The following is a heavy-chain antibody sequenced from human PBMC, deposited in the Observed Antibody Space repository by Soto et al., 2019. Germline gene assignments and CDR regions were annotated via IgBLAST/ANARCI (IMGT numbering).Heavy chain of an antibody. CDR1: VDSMTKYY. CDR3: ARTVGAAYYFDF. CDR2: VYMSGST. D-gene: IGHD1-26*01. J-gene: IGHJ4*02. V-gene: IGHV4-4*07. Sequence: PSGTLCITCDSSVDSMTKYYWSWIGQAAGKGLEWIGRVYMSGSTNYNPSLESRVTMSIDTSNNHFSLDLRSVTAADTAVYYCARTVGAAYYFDFWGQGAMVTVSS.